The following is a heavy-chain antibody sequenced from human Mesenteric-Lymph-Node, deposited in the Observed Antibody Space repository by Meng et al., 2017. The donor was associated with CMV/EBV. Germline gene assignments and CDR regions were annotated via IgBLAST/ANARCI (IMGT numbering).Heavy chain of an antibody. J-gene: IGHJ4*02. CDR3: ARGAHGSGSYYNSYYFDY. Sequence: GGSLRPSCAASRFTFSSYSMNWVRQAPGKGREWVSSISSRSSYIYYADSVKGRFTISRDNAKNSLYLQMISLRAEDTAVYYCARGAHGSGSYYNSYYFDYWGQGTLVTVSS. CDR1: RFTFSSYS. CDR2: ISSRSSYI. V-gene: IGHV3-21*01. D-gene: IGHD3-10*01.